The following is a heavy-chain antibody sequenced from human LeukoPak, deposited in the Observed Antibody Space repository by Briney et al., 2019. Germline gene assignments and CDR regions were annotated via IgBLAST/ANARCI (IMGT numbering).Heavy chain of an antibody. CDR3: ARHGLRYES. CDR1: GGSISSYY. V-gene: IGHV4-4*09. J-gene: IGHJ5*02. CDR2: IYTSGST. D-gene: IGHD3-9*01. Sequence: SETLSLTCTVSGGSISSYYWSWIRQPPGKGLEWIGYIYTSGSTNYNPSLKSRVTISVDTSKNQFSLKLSSVTAADTAVYYCARHGLRYESWGQGTLVTVSS.